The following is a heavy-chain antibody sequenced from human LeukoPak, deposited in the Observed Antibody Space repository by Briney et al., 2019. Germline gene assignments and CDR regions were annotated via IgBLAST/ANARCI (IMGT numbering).Heavy chain of an antibody. V-gene: IGHV3-23*05. J-gene: IGHJ6*02. CDR1: GFTFRSFG. Sequence: SGGSLRLSCAASGFTFRSFGMTWVRQAPGKGLEWVSGIYTNGRDTRYADSVKGRFTISRDNSKDTLYVQMHSLRVEDTAVYYCAHLVWEYVGGLDVWGQGTTVTVSS. CDR3: AHLVWEYVGGLDV. D-gene: IGHD3/OR15-3a*01. CDR2: IYTNGRDT.